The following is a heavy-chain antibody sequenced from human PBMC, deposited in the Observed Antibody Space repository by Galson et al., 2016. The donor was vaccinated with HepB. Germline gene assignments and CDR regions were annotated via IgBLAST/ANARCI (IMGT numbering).Heavy chain of an antibody. J-gene: IGHJ4*01. CDR2: ITTNGDSS. CDR1: GFTFGGYA. V-gene: IGHV3-64D*09. Sequence: SLRLSCAASGFTFGGYAMHWVRQAPGKGLEHVSAITTNGDSSFYADSVKGRFTIARDNSKYTLYLQMSSLRPEGTAVYYCVHYGHYGGDGFWGQGILVTVSS. CDR3: VHYGHYGGDGF. D-gene: IGHD4-17*01.